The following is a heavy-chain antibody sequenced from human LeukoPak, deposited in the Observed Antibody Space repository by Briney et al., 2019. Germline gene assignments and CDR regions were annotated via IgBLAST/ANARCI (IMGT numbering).Heavy chain of an antibody. D-gene: IGHD3-3*01. Sequence: GGSLRLSCAASGFTFSSYAMRWVRQAPGKGLEWVSAISGSGGSTYYADSVKGRFTISRDNSKNTLYLQMNSLRAEDTAVYYCAKNGNEEYYDFWSGSGAFDIWGQGTMVTVSS. J-gene: IGHJ3*02. CDR1: GFTFSSYA. CDR2: ISGSGGST. V-gene: IGHV3-23*01. CDR3: AKNGNEEYYDFWSGSGAFDI.